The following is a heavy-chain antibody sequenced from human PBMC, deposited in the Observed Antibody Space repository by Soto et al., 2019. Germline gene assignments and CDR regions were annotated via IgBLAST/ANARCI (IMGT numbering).Heavy chain of an antibody. J-gene: IGHJ6*02. Sequence: TSETLSLTCAVSGGSISSGGYSWSWIRQPPGKGLEWIGYIYYSGSTNYNPSLKSRVTISVDTSKNQFSLKLSSVTAADTAVYYCARHLSFGEFDPYYYYYGMVVWGQGTTVTVSS. D-gene: IGHD3-10*01. V-gene: IGHV4-30-4*07. CDR1: GGSISSGGYS. CDR2: IYYSGST. CDR3: ARHLSFGEFDPYYYYYGMVV.